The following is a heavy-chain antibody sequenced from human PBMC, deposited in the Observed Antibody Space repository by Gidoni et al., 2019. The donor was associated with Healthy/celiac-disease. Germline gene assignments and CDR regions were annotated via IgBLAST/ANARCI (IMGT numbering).Heavy chain of an antibody. J-gene: IGHJ4*02. CDR3: AVTPFLTAMVPADY. D-gene: IGHD5-18*01. V-gene: IGHV4-39*01. Sequence: QLQLQESGPGLVKPSETLSLTCTVSGGSISSSSYYWGWIRQPPGKGLEWIGSIYYSGSTYYNPSLKSRVTISVDTSKNQFSLKLSSVTAADTAVYYCAVTPFLTAMVPADYWGQGTLVTVSS. CDR2: IYYSGST. CDR1: GGSISSSSYY.